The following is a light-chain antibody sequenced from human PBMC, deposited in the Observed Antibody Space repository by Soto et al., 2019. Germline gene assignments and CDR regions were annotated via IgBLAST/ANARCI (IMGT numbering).Light chain of an antibody. J-gene: IGLJ2*01. CDR2: DNN. Sequence: QSVLTQPPSVSAAPGQKVTISCSGSSSNIGNNYVSWYQQLPGTAPKLLIYDNNKRPSGIPDRCSGSKSGTSATLGITGLQTGDEADYYCGTWDSSLSGVVFGGGPKLTVL. V-gene: IGLV1-51*01. CDR1: SSNIGNNY. CDR3: GTWDSSLSGVV.